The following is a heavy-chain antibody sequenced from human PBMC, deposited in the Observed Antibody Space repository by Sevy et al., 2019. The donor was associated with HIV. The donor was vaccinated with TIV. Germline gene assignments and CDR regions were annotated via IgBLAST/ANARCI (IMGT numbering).Heavy chain of an antibody. V-gene: IGHV3-11*01. Sequence: GGSLRLSCAASGFTFSDYYMSWIRQAPGKGLEWVSYISSSGSTIYYADSVKGCFTISRDNAKNSLYLQRNGLRAEDTAVYYCARGSYDYVWGSYRYPYYYYGMDVWGQGTTVTVSS. CDR3: ARGSYDYVWGSYRYPYYYYGMDV. CDR1: GFTFSDYY. CDR2: ISSSGSTI. J-gene: IGHJ6*02. D-gene: IGHD3-16*02.